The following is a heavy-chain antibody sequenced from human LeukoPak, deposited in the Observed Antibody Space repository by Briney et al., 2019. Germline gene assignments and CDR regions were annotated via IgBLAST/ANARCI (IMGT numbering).Heavy chain of an antibody. J-gene: IGHJ4*02. D-gene: IGHD1-26*01. CDR1: GYSFTSYW. V-gene: IGHV5-51*01. Sequence: GESLKISCKGSGYSFTSYWIGWARQMPGKGLEWMGSIYSGDSDTRYSPSFQGQVTIPAEKSITTAYLNWSSLKASDTAVYYFARGSGSYGVAYWGQRTLGTVSS. CDR2: IYSGDSDT. CDR3: ARGSGSYGVAY.